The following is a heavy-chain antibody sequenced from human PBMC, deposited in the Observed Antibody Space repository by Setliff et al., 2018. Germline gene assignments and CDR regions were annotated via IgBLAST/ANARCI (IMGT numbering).Heavy chain of an antibody. D-gene: IGHD1-1*01. CDR1: GDSISSSRYY. V-gene: IGHV4-39*01. CDR2: IYYSGTT. J-gene: IGHJ4*02. Sequence: PSETLSLTCTVSGDSISSSRYYWAWIRQPQGKGLEWIGNIYYSGTTYSNPSLKSRVTMSVDTSKNQFSLRLNSVTASDTAVYYCATTGTYRYFDYWGQGTLVTVSS. CDR3: ATTGTYRYFDY.